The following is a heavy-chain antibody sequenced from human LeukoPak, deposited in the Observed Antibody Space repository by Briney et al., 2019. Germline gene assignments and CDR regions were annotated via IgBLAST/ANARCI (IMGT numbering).Heavy chain of an antibody. V-gene: IGHV3-30-3*01. CDR1: GFTFGSYA. Sequence: GGSLRLSCAASGFTFGSYAMHWVRQAPGKGLEWVAVISYDGSNKYYADSVKGRFTISRDNSKNTLYLQMNSLRAEDTAVYYCAKSIVVVPAAIPDYWGQGTLVTVSS. J-gene: IGHJ4*02. CDR3: AKSIVVVPAAIPDY. CDR2: ISYDGSNK. D-gene: IGHD2-2*02.